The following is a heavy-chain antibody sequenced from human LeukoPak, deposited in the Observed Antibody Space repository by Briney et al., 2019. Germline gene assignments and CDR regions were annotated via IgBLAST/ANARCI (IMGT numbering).Heavy chain of an antibody. V-gene: IGHV3-30*02. Sequence: GGSLRLSCSASGFTFSTYGMHWVRQAPGKGLEGVAFIRYDGSNKYYADSVKGRFTISRDNSKNTLYLQMNSLRAEDTAVYYCAKDQEVGATTIDYWGQGILVTVSS. CDR2: IRYDGSNK. J-gene: IGHJ4*02. D-gene: IGHD1-26*01. CDR3: AKDQEVGATTIDY. CDR1: GFTFSTYG.